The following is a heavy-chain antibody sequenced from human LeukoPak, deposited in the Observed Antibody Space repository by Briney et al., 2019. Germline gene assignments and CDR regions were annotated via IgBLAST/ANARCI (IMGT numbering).Heavy chain of an antibody. CDR1: GFTFNRPW. D-gene: IGHD3-16*01. Sequence: PGGSLRLSCAASGFTFNRPWVNWVRQAPGKGLVWVARTNLHGTAVDYADSVKGRFTISRDNAKNTLFLQMNSLRAEDTAVYYCASAYTYVRLGDHWGQGTLVTVSS. CDR3: ASAYTYVRLGDH. CDR2: TNLHGTAV. J-gene: IGHJ4*02. V-gene: IGHV3-74*01.